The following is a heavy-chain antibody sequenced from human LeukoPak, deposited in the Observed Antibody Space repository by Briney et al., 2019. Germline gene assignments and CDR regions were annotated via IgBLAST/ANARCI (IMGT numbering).Heavy chain of an antibody. CDR3: AKYAHGSGTSFDP. CDR1: GFSFSDYW. J-gene: IGHJ5*02. Sequence: PGGSLRLSCAASGFSFSDYWMSWVRQAPGKGLEWVANIKKDGSEKHYVDSVKGRFTISRDNAKNSMYLQMSSLRAEDTAVYHCAKYAHGSGTSFDPWGQGTLVTVSS. CDR2: IKKDGSEK. D-gene: IGHD3-10*01. V-gene: IGHV3-7*01.